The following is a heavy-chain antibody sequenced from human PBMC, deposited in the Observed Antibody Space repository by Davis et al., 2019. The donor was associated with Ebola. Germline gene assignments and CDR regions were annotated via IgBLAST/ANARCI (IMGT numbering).Heavy chain of an antibody. V-gene: IGHV1-2*02. CDR3: ARGSVAGTWHYGMAV. D-gene: IGHD6-19*01. Sequence: AASVKVSCKASGYTITDYHVHWVRQAPGQGLEWMAWISPDGRGTNYARKFQGRVTMTRDTSINTAYMELSGLTSDDTAVYYCARGSVAGTWHYGMAVWGQGTTVTVSS. CDR1: GYTITDYH. J-gene: IGHJ6*02. CDR2: ISPDGRGT.